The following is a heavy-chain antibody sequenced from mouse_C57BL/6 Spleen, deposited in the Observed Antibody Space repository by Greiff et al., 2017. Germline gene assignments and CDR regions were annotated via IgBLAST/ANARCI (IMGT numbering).Heavy chain of an antibody. CDR2: ILPGSGST. J-gene: IGHJ3*01. CDR3: ARYDYDPWFAY. CDR1: GYTFTGYW. Sequence: VQLQQSGAELMKPGASVKLSCKATGYTFTGYWIEWVKQRPGHGLEWIGEILPGSGSTNYNEKFKGKATLTADTSSNTAYMQLSSLTTEDSAIYYCARYDYDPWFAYWGQGTLVTVSA. D-gene: IGHD2-4*01. V-gene: IGHV1-9*01.